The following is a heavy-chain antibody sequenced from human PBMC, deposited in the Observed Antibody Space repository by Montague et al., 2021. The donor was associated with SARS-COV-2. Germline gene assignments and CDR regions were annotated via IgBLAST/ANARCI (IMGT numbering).Heavy chain of an antibody. CDR3: AQGIGDSRSFLEF. CDR2: ISWDGTTT. V-gene: IGHV3-43*01. J-gene: IGHJ4*02. CDR1: GFKFDDYT. D-gene: IGHD6-13*01. Sequence: SRRLSWSASGFKFDDYTMPWVRQVPGKGLQWVSLISWDGTTTHYAESVEGRFTISRDNSISSLYLQMSSLRNDDTGLYYCAQGIGDSRSFLEFWGQGTLLTVSS.